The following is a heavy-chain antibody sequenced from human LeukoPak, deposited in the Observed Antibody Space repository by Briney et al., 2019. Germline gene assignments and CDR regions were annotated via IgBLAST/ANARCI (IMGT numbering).Heavy chain of an antibody. CDR2: ISYDGSNK. Sequence: GGSLRLSCAASGFTFSSYGMHWVRQAPGKGLEWVAVISYDGSNKYYADSVKGRFTISRDNSKNTLYLQMNSLRAEDTAVYYCAKDSSYYYDSSGHSPLDYWGQGTLVTVSS. V-gene: IGHV3-30*18. CDR1: GFTFSSYG. CDR3: AKDSSYYYDSSGHSPLDY. J-gene: IGHJ4*02. D-gene: IGHD3-22*01.